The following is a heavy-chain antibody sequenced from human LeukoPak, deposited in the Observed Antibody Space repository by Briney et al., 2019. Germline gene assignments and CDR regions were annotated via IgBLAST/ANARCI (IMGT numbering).Heavy chain of an antibody. CDR2: IKQDGSEK. D-gene: IGHD2-15*01. V-gene: IGHV3-7*01. CDR3: ARGRGGGCYSPVDV. J-gene: IGHJ6*02. Sequence: GGSLRLSCAASGFTFSSYWMSWVRQAPGKGLEWVANIKQDGSEKYYVDSVKGRFTISRDNAKNSLYLQMNSLRAEDTAVYYCARGRGGGCYSPVDVWGQGTTVTVSS. CDR1: GFTFSSYW.